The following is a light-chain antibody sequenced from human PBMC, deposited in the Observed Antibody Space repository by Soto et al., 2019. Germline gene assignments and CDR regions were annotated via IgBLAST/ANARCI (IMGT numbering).Light chain of an antibody. J-gene: IGLJ3*02. CDR3: SSYTTSTTWV. CDR1: SRDVGGYTH. CDR2: EVF. Sequence: QSVLTQPASVSGSPGQSITISCTGTSRDVGGYTHVSWYQQHPGKAPKLMIYEVFNRPSGISNRFSASKSGNTASLTISGLQADDEADYYCSSYTTSTTWVFGGGTKLTVL. V-gene: IGLV2-14*01.